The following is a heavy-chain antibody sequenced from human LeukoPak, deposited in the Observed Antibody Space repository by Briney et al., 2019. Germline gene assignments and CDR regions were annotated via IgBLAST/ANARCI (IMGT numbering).Heavy chain of an antibody. Sequence: GGSLRLSCAASGFTFSNYGMHWVRQAPGKGLEWVAVISYDESDKYYADSVKGRFTISRDNSMNTLYLQMNSLRPEDTAVYYCAKGVVAATNAAYYGMDVWGQGTTVTVS. V-gene: IGHV3-30*18. D-gene: IGHD2-15*01. CDR2: ISYDESDK. CDR1: GFTFSNYG. CDR3: AKGVVAATNAAYYGMDV. J-gene: IGHJ6*02.